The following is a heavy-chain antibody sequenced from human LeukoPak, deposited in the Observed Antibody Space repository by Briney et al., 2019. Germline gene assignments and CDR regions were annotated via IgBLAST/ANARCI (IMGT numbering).Heavy chain of an antibody. CDR1: GGSFSGYY. CDR2: INHSGST. V-gene: IGHV4-34*01. J-gene: IGHJ4*02. D-gene: IGHD5-12*01. CDR3: ARTSGYEPYYFDY. Sequence: PSETLSLTCAVYGGSFSGYYWSWIRQPPGKGLEWIGEINHSGSTNYNPSLKSQVTISVDTSKNQFSLKLSSVTAADTAVYYCARTSGYEPYYFDYWGQGTLVTVSS.